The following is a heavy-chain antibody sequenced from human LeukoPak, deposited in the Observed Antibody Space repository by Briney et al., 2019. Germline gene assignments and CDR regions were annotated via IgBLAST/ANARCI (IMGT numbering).Heavy chain of an antibody. CDR1: GGSITSYY. Sequence: PSETLSLTCTASGGSITSYYWSWIRQPAGKGLEWIGRIYTSGSTNYNPSLKSRVTISVDTSKNQFSLKLRSVTAADTAVYYCARIRSGGGAFDIWGQGTRVTVSS. D-gene: IGHD3-10*01. J-gene: IGHJ3*02. V-gene: IGHV4-4*07. CDR2: IYTSGST. CDR3: ARIRSGGGAFDI.